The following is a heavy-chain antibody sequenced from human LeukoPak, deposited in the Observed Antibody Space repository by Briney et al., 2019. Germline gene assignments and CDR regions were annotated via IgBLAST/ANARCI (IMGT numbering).Heavy chain of an antibody. CDR1: GFTFSSYS. J-gene: IGHJ6*03. V-gene: IGHV3-48*01. CDR2: ISSSSTI. D-gene: IGHD1-26*01. CDR3: ARGRRRIVGATTYYYYYMDV. Sequence: GGSLRLSCAASGFTFSSYSMNWVRQAPGKGLEWVSYISSSSTIYYADSVKGRFTISRDNAKNSLYLQMNSLRAEDTAVYYCARGRRRIVGATTYYYYYMDVWGKGTTVTVSS.